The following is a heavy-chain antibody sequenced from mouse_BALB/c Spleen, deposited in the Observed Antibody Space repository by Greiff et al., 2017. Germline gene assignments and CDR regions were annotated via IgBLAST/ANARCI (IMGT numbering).Heavy chain of an antibody. D-gene: IGHD2-2*01. Sequence: EVQLQQSGPGLVKPSQSLSLTCSVTGYSITSGYYWNWIRQFPGNKLEWMGYISYDGSNNYNPSLKNRISITRDTSKNQFFLKLNSVTTEDTATYYCARDLGYGYDRGFDYWGQGTTLTVSS. CDR1: GYSITSGYY. CDR2: ISYDGSN. CDR3: ARDLGYGYDRGFDY. V-gene: IGHV3-6*02. J-gene: IGHJ2*01.